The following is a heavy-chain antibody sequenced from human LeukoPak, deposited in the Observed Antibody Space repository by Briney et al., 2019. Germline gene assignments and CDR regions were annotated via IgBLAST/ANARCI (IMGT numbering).Heavy chain of an antibody. D-gene: IGHD3-10*01. Sequence: GGSLRLSCAASGFTFSSYSMNWVRQAPGKGLEWVSYISSSSSTIYYADSVKGRFTISRDNAKNSLYLQMNSLRAEDTAVYYCARAMANYYGSGSPIDYWGQGTLVTVSS. CDR3: ARAMANYYGSGSPIDY. CDR1: GFTFSSYS. J-gene: IGHJ4*02. CDR2: ISSSSSTI. V-gene: IGHV3-48*01.